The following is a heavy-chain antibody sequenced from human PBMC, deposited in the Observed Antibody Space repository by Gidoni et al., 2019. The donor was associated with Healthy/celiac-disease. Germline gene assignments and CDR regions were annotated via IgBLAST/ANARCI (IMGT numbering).Heavy chain of an antibody. Sequence: DVQLVEYEGVLPQPGGSLNLSCAAPAFPLSGSAMHWVRQASGTGLEWVGSIRSKANSCATAYAASVKGRFTISRDDSKNKAYLQMNSLKNEDTAVYYCTRQDCSGGSCYSYYRYWGQGTLVTVSS. J-gene: IGHJ4*02. CDR3: TRQDCSGGSCYSYYRY. CDR2: IRSKANSCAT. CDR1: AFPLSGSA. V-gene: IGHV3-73*01. D-gene: IGHD2-15*01.